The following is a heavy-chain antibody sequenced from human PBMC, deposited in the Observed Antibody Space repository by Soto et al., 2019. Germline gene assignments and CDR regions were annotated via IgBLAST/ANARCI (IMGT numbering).Heavy chain of an antibody. V-gene: IGHV3-23*01. J-gene: IGHJ4*02. CDR2: INRGGGP. Sequence: EVRLLESGGGLVQPGGSLTLSCATSGFTFNNYPMSWVRQAPGKGLEWVSSINRGGGPYYADSVKGRFTISRDNSKNMLYLRMSSLRADDTAVYFCAPADGPLPVTLLGFWGQGTLVTVSS. CDR1: GFTFNNYP. CDR3: APADGPLPVTLLGF. D-gene: IGHD5-18*01.